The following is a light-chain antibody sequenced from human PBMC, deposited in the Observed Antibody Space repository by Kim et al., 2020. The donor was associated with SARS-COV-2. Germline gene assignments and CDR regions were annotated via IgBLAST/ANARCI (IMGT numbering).Light chain of an antibody. V-gene: IGLV2-14*04. J-gene: IGLJ3*02. CDR2: DVN. CDR1: SSDVGVYNY. Sequence: GQSITIPCTGTSSDVGVYNYVSWYQQHPGKAPKLMIYDVNKRPSGVSNRFSGSKSGNTASLTISGLQAEDEADYYCTSYTSISTWVFGGGTQLTVL. CDR3: TSYTSISTWV.